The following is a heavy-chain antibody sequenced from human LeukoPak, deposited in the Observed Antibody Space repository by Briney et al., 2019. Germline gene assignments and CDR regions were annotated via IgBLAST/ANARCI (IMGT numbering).Heavy chain of an antibody. J-gene: IGHJ5*02. CDR3: ARGVKYYDILTGYYPKLWFDP. V-gene: IGHV4-34*01. Sequence: SETLSLTCAVYGGSFSGYSWSWIRQPPGKGLEWVGEINHSGSTNYNPSLKSRVTISVDTSKNQFSLKLSSVTAADTAVYYCARGVKYYDILTGYYPKLWFDPWGQGTLVTVSS. CDR1: GGSFSGYS. D-gene: IGHD3-9*01. CDR2: INHSGST.